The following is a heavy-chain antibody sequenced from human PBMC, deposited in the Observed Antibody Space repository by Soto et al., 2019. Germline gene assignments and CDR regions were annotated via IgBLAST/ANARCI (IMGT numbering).Heavy chain of an antibody. CDR1: GGSISSSSYY. Sequence: SETLSLTCTVSGGSISSSSYYWGWIRQPPGKGLEWIGSIFYSGSTYYNPSLKSRVTISVDTSKNQFSLKLTSVTAADTAVYYCARDKITGLFDYWGKGTLVTV. CDR2: IFYSGST. J-gene: IGHJ4*02. V-gene: IGHV4-39*02. CDR3: ARDKITGLFDY. D-gene: IGHD2-8*02.